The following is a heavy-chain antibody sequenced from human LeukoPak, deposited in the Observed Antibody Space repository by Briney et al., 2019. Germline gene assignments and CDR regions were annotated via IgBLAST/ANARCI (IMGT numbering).Heavy chain of an antibody. D-gene: IGHD6-19*01. CDR1: GFNFRTHG. J-gene: IGHJ4*02. CDR2: IWHDGSNK. CDR3: AKSVPGIAVAGPTE. V-gene: IGHV3-33*06. Sequence: PGRSLRLSCAASGFNFRTHGMHWVRQAPGKGLEWLAIIWHDGSNKYYADSVKGRFTISRDNSKNTLYLQMNSLRAEDTAVYYCAKSVPGIAVAGPTEWGQGTLVTVSS.